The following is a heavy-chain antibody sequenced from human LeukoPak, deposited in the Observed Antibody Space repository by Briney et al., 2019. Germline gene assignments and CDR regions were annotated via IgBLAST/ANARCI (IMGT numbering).Heavy chain of an antibody. V-gene: IGHV3-7*01. CDR3: ARDGSGSYYKF. CDR2: IKQDGSEK. Sequence: GGSLRLSCAASGFTFSSYWMNWVRQAPGEGLEWVANIKQDGSEKYYVDSVKGRFTISRDNAKNSLYLQMNSLRAEDTAVYYCARDGSGSYYKFWGQGTLVTVSP. D-gene: IGHD3-10*01. J-gene: IGHJ4*02. CDR1: GFTFSSYW.